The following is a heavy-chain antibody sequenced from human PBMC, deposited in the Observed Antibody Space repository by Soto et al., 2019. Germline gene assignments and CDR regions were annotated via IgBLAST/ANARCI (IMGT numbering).Heavy chain of an antibody. D-gene: IGHD3-10*01. Sequence: SETLSLTCAVYGGSFSGYYWSWIRQPPGKGLEWIGQTHHSGSPNYNPPPKSRVTISVAPSKTQFSLKLSSVTAADTAVYYCARMVRGNYMDVWGKGTPVPVSS. CDR3: ARMVRGNYMDV. V-gene: IGHV4-34*01. CDR2: THHSGSP. CDR1: GGSFSGYY. J-gene: IGHJ6*03.